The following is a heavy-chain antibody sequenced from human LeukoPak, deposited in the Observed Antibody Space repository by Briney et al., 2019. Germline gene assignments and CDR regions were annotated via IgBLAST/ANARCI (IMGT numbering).Heavy chain of an antibody. CDR3: ARELLWFGELPN. CDR1: GFTFSNYA. J-gene: IGHJ4*02. D-gene: IGHD3-10*01. Sequence: GGSLRLSCAASGFTFSNYAMSWVRQAPGKGLEWVSAISGSGGNTYYADSVKGRFTISRDNAKNSLYLQMNSLRAEDTAVYYCARELLWFGELPNWGQGTLVTVSS. V-gene: IGHV3-23*01. CDR2: ISGSGGNT.